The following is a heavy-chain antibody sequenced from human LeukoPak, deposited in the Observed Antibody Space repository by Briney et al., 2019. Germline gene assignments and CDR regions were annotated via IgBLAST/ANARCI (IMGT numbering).Heavy chain of an antibody. V-gene: IGHV3-23*01. CDR2: ISGSGGST. J-gene: IGHJ3*02. CDR3: AKEVWDGLTCYYDSSVGLGAFDI. D-gene: IGHD3-22*01. Sequence: GGSLRLSCAASGFTFSSYGMSWVRQAPGKGLEWVSAISGSGGSTYYADSVKGRFTISRDNSKNTLYLQMNSLRAEDTAVYYCAKEVWDGLTCYYDSSVGLGAFDIWGQGTMVTVSS. CDR1: GFTFSSYG.